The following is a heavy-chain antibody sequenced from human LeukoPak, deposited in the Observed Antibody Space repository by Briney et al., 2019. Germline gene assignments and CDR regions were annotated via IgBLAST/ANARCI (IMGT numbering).Heavy chain of an antibody. CDR1: GYSISSGYY. CDR2: IYHSGST. V-gene: IGHV4-38-2*01. CDR3: ARPQGPTAMVAFDI. Sequence: PSATLSLTCAVSGYSISSGYYWGWIRQPPGRGLEWIWSIYHSGSTFYNPSLKSRVTISADTSKNQFSLTLSSVTAADTAVYYCARPQGPTAMVAFDIWGQGTMVTVSS. J-gene: IGHJ3*02. D-gene: IGHD2-2*01.